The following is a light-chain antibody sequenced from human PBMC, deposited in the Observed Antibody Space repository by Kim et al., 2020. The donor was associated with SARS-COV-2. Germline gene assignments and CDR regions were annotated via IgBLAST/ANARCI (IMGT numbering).Light chain of an antibody. CDR2: DAS. J-gene: IGKJ2*01. V-gene: IGKV3-15*01. Sequence: VMTQSPATLSVSPGERVTLSCRASQSVTTNLAWHQQTPGQAPRVLIYDASTRATGIPARFSGSGSATEFTLTISSLQSEDFAVYYCQQSNKWPYTLGQGTKLEI. CDR1: QSVTTN. CDR3: QQSNKWPYT.